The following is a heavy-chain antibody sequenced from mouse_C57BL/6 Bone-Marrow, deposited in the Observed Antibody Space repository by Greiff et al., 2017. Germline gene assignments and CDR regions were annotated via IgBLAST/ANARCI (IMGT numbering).Heavy chain of an antibody. CDR3: ARCYYGSSPLDY. J-gene: IGHJ2*01. CDR1: GYTFTSYW. V-gene: IGHV1-52*01. CDR2: IDPSDSET. D-gene: IGHD1-1*01. Sequence: QVQLQQPGAELVRPGSSVKLSCKASGYTFTSYWMHWVKQRPIQGLEWIGNIDPSDSETHYNQKFKDKATLTVDKSSSTAYMQLSSLTSEDSAVYYCARCYYGSSPLDYWGQGTTLTVSS.